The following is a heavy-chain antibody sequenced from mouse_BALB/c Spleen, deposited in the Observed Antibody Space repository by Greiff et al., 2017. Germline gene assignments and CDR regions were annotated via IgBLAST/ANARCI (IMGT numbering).Heavy chain of an antibody. CDR2: IWTGGGT. CDR1: GFSLTSYD. J-gene: IGHJ2*01. V-gene: IGHV2-9-2*01. CDR3: VRYDVYFDY. Sequence: QVQLKESGPGLVAPSQSLSITCTVSGFSLTSYDISWIRQPPGKGLEWLGVIWTGGGTNYNSAFMSRLSISKDNSKSQVFLKMNSLQTDDTAIYYCVRYDVYFDYWGQGTTLTVSS. D-gene: IGHD2-3*01.